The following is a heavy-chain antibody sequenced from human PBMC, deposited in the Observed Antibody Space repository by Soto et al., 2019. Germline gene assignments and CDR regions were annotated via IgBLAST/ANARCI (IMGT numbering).Heavy chain of an antibody. D-gene: IGHD6-19*01. CDR3: ARDNVAVAGRRADYYYGMDV. CDR2: IIPIFGTA. CDR1: GGTFSSYA. Sequence: SVKVSCKASGGTFSSYAISWVRQAPGQGLEWMGGIIPIFGTANYAQKFQGRVTITADESTSTAYMELSSLRSEDTAVYYCARDNVAVAGRRADYYYGMDVWGQGTTVTVSS. J-gene: IGHJ6*02. V-gene: IGHV1-69*13.